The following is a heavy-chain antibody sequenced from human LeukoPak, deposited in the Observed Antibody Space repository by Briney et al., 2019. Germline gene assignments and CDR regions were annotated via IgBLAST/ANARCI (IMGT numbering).Heavy chain of an antibody. V-gene: IGHV3-23*01. Sequence: GGSLRLSCAASGFTFSSYAMSWVRQAPGKGLEWVSAISGSGGSTYYADSVKGRFTISRDNSKNTLYLQMNSLRAEDTAVYYCAEDTLYSSSWYGRHPDAFDIWGQGTMVTVSS. CDR3: AEDTLYSSSWYGRHPDAFDI. D-gene: IGHD6-13*01. CDR1: GFTFSSYA. CDR2: ISGSGGST. J-gene: IGHJ3*02.